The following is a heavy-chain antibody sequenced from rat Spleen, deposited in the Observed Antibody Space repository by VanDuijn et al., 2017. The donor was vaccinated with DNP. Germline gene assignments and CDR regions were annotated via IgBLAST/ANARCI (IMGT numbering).Heavy chain of an antibody. D-gene: IGHD1-4*01. J-gene: IGHJ2*01. CDR2: IPYSGGTT. CDR1: GFTFSNYG. V-gene: IGHV5S13*01. CDR3: ASIIAGIGYFDY. Sequence: EVQLVESGGGLVQPGRSLKLSCAASGFTFSNYGMAWIRQVPGRGLEWVASIPYSGGTTYYPDSVKGRFTISRDNAKSTLYLQMDSLRSDDTATYHCASIIAGIGYFDYWGQGVMVTVSS.